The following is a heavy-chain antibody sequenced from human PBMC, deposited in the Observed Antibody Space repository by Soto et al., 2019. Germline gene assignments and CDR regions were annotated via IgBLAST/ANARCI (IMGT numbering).Heavy chain of an antibody. CDR3: ARGVIAVAGYHFDF. CDR2: IYYSGST. CDR1: GGSISSGGYY. V-gene: IGHV4-31*03. D-gene: IGHD6-19*01. Sequence: QVQLQESGPGLVKPTQTLSLTCTVSGGSISSGGYYWSWIRQHPGRGLEWLGYIYYSGSTYYNPSLKSRVTISVDTSKNQFSLKLSSVTAADTAVYYCARGVIAVAGYHFDFWGQGALVTVSS. J-gene: IGHJ4*02.